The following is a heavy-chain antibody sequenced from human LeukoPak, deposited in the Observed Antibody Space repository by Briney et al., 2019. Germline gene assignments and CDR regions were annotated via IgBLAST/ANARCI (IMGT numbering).Heavy chain of an antibody. Sequence: PGGSLRLSCAASGFTVSSNYMSWVRQAPGKGLEWVSVIYSGGSTYYADSVKGRFTISRDNSKNTLYLQMNSLRAEDTAVCYCARGHNGIVGATTSDAFDIWGQGTMVTVSS. J-gene: IGHJ3*02. V-gene: IGHV3-66*02. CDR2: IYSGGST. CDR1: GFTVSSNY. D-gene: IGHD1-26*01. CDR3: ARGHNGIVGATTSDAFDI.